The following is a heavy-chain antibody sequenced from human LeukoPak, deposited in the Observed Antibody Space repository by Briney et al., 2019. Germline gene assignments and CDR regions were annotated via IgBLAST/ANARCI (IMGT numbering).Heavy chain of an antibody. V-gene: IGHV3-30*02. Sequence: GGSLRLSCAGSGFSFSSYGMHWVRQAPGKGLEWMAFIRSDGSNKYYADSVKGRFTISRDNSKNTLYLQMNSLRAEDTAVYYCARSGKIYFDWLLDYWGQGTLVTVSS. CDR3: ARSGKIYFDWLLDY. CDR1: GFSFSSYG. CDR2: IRSDGSNK. J-gene: IGHJ4*02. D-gene: IGHD3-9*01.